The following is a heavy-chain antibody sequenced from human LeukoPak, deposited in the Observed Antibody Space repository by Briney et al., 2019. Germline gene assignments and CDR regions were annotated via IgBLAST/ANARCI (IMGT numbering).Heavy chain of an antibody. CDR1: GGSITSNSYY. D-gene: IGHD2-2*01. Sequence: PSETLSLTCTVSGGSITSNSYYWGWIRQPPGKGLEWIGSITYSGSTYYNPSLKRRVTISIDTSKNQFSLKLSSVTAADTAVYYCARGPPRHGPSPFDYWGQGTLVTVSS. J-gene: IGHJ4*02. V-gene: IGHV4-39*07. CDR3: ARGPPRHGPSPFDY. CDR2: ITYSGST.